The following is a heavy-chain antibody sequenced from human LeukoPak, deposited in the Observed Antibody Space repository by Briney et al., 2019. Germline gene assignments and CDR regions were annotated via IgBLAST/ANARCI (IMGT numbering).Heavy chain of an antibody. D-gene: IGHD3-10*01. CDR2: IYYSGST. CDR1: GGSISSGGYY. CDR3: ARHLGSGSYYFDY. V-gene: IGHV4-31*03. J-gene: IGHJ4*02. Sequence: SETLSLTCTVSGGSISSGGYYWSWIRQHPGKGLEWIGYIYYSGSTYYNPSLKSRVTISVDTSKNQFSLKLSSVTAADTAVYYCARHLGSGSYYFDYWGQGTLVTVSS.